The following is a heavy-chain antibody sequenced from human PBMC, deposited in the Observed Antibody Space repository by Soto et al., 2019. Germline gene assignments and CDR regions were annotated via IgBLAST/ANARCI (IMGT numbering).Heavy chain of an antibody. CDR2: IYYSGST. Sequence: SETLSLTCTFSGCSISSGGYYLSWIRQHPGKGLEWIGYIYYSGSTYYNPSLRSRVTMSADTSKNQFSLKLNSVTAADTAVYYCARAGGTYHYFDYWGQGALVTVSS. V-gene: IGHV4-31*03. CDR3: ARAGGTYHYFDY. J-gene: IGHJ4*02. D-gene: IGHD1-26*01. CDR1: GCSISSGGYY.